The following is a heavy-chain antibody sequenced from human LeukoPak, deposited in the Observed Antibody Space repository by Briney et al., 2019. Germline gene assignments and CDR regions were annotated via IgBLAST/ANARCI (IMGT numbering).Heavy chain of an antibody. CDR3: ARLRNYDSSGRFDY. CDR1: GGSISSYY. J-gene: IGHJ4*02. Sequence: PSETLSLTCTVSGGSISSYYWSWIRQPPGKGLEWIGYIYYSGSTNYNPSLKSRVTISVDTSKNQFSLKLSSVTAADTAVYYCARLRNYDSSGRFDYWGQGTLVTVSS. CDR2: IYYSGST. V-gene: IGHV4-59*01. D-gene: IGHD3-22*01.